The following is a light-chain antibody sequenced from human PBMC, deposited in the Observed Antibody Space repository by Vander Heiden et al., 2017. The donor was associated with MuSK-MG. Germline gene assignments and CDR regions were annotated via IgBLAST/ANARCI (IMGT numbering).Light chain of an antibody. CDR2: AAS. Sequence: DIQMTQSPSSLSASVGDRVTITCRASQSITRSLNWFQQKPGKAPNLLIYAASSLQSGVPSRFSGSGSGTDFTLTISRLQPEDFAIYSCQQADATPWTFGQGTKVEIK. V-gene: IGKV1-39*01. J-gene: IGKJ1*01. CDR1: QSITRS. CDR3: QQADATPWT.